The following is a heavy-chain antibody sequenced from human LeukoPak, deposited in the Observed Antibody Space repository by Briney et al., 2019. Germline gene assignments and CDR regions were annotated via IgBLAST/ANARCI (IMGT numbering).Heavy chain of an antibody. Sequence: PGGSLRLSCAASGFSFSSYWMHWVRQAPGKGLVWVARIQYDGSTTNYADSVKGRFTISRDHAKKTLYVQMNSLRAEDTAVYYCARALVAGVTLNALDIWGQGTMVTVSS. CDR1: GFSFSSYW. CDR2: IQYDGSTT. CDR3: ARALVAGVTLNALDI. V-gene: IGHV3-74*01. D-gene: IGHD2-15*01. J-gene: IGHJ3*02.